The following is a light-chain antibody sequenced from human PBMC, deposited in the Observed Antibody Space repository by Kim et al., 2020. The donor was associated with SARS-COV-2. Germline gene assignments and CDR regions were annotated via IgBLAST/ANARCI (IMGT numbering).Light chain of an antibody. J-gene: IGKJ1*01. Sequence: ASTGDRVTISCRASQGISSYVAWYQQKPGKATKLLIYAASTLQSGVPSRFSGSGSGTDFTLTISCLQSEDFATYYCQQYYAYPWTFGQGTKVDIK. CDR1: QGISSY. V-gene: IGKV1-8*01. CDR3: QQYYAYPWT. CDR2: AAS.